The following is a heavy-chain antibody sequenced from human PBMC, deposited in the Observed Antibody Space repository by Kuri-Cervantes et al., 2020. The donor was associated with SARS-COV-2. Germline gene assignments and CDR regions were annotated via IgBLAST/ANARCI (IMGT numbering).Heavy chain of an antibody. D-gene: IGHD1-14*01. Sequence: GGSLRLSCAASGFTFSIYAMSWVRQAPGKGLEWVAGISGSGAVTYYTDSLRGRFTISRDHSKNTVILQMTSLRAEDTAVYYCAKGYNNETSAYHWGYDLWGQGTLVTVSS. CDR1: GFTFSIYA. V-gene: IGHV3-23*01. J-gene: IGHJ5*02. CDR3: AKGYNNETSAYHWGYDL. CDR2: ISGSGAVT.